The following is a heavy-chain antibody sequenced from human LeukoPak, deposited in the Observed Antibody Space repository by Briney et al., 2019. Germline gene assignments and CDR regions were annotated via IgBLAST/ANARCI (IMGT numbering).Heavy chain of an antibody. J-gene: IGHJ4*02. CDR1: GYSFTSYW. CDR3: ARLASGYSSSWEPFDY. Sequence: RGESLKISCKGSGYSFTSYWIGWVRQMPGKGLEWMGIIYPGDSDTRYSPSFQGQVTISADKSISTAYLQWSSLKASDTAMYYCARLASGYSSSWEPFDYWGQGTLVTVSS. V-gene: IGHV5-51*01. CDR2: IYPGDSDT. D-gene: IGHD6-13*01.